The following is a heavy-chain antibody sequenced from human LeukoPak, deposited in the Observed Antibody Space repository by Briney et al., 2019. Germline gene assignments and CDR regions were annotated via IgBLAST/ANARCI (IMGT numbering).Heavy chain of an antibody. CDR3: ARGQMGIVVVPAAISELHYYYMDV. CDR2: INHSGST. Sequence: SETLSLTCAVYGGSFSGYYWSWIRQPPGKGLEWIGEINHSGSTNYNPSLKSRVTISVGTSKNQFSLKLSSVTAADTAVYYCARGQMGIVVVPAAISELHYYYMDVWGKGTTVTVSS. D-gene: IGHD2-2*03. V-gene: IGHV4-34*01. CDR1: GGSFSGYY. J-gene: IGHJ6*03.